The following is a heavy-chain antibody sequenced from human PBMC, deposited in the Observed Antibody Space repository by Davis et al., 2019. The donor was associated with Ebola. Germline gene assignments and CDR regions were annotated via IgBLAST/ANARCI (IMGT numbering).Heavy chain of an antibody. CDR1: GYTFTGYY. Sequence: ASVKVSCKASGYTFTGYYMHWVRQAPGQGLEWMGWINPNSGGTNYAQKFQGRVTMTRDTSISTAYMELSSLRSEDTAVYYCARGGRSRGVRYFDWLLGDWFDPWGQGTLVTVSS. D-gene: IGHD3-9*01. V-gene: IGHV1-2*02. CDR3: ARGGRSRGVRYFDWLLGDWFDP. J-gene: IGHJ5*02. CDR2: INPNSGGT.